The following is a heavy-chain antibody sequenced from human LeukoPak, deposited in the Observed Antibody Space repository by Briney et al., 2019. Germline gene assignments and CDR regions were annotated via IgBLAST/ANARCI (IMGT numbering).Heavy chain of an antibody. J-gene: IGHJ4*02. Sequence: GGSLRLSCAASGFSFSSYEMNWVRQAPGKGLQWISYISRGGDEIYYADSVKGRFTVSRDNAKSTLYLQMNSLRAEDTAVYYCARGGPIDYWGQGTLVTVSS. CDR1: GFSFSSYE. CDR3: ARGGPIDY. CDR2: ISRGGDEI. V-gene: IGHV3-48*03.